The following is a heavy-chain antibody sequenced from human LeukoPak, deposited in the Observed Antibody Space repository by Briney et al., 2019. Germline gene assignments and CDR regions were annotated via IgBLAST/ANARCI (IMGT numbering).Heavy chain of an antibody. D-gene: IGHD3-16*01. J-gene: IGHJ4*02. CDR3: ARLLGRGFLYYFDY. CDR2: VYYSGST. CDR1: GGSITISNYF. V-gene: IGHV4-39*01. Sequence: PSETLSLTCTVSGGSITISNYFWGWIRQTPGKGLKWIGSVYYSGSTYYSPSLKSRLTTSVDTSKNQFSLKLTSVTAADTAVYYCARLLGRGFLYYFDYWGQGTLVTVSS.